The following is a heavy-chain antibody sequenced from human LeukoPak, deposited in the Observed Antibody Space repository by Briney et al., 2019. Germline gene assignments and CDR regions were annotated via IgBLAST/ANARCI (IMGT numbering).Heavy chain of an antibody. CDR3: AKRAGVGSGSPLNNYFDY. J-gene: IGHJ4*02. CDR1: GFTFSTYA. CDR2: ISGSGDTT. D-gene: IGHD3-22*01. V-gene: IGHV3-23*01. Sequence: GGSMRLSCSASGFTFSTYAMSWVRRAPGKGLEWVSAISGSGDTTYFADSVKGRFTISRDNSKNTLYLQMNSLRGEDTAVYFCAKRAGVGSGSPLNNYFDYWGQGTLVTVS.